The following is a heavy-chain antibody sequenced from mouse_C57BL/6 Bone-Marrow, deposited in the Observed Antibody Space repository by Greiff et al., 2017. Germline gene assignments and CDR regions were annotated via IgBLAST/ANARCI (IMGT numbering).Heavy chain of an antibody. CDR2: IYPSDSET. V-gene: IGHV1-61*01. J-gene: IGHJ3*01. Sequence: QVQLQQPGAELVRPGSSVKLSCKASGYTFTSYWMDWVKQRPGQGLEWIGNIYPSDSETHYNQKFKDKATLTVDKSSSTAYMQLSSLTSEDSAVYYCARGGSSTWFADWGQGTLVTVSA. CDR1: GYTFTSYW. CDR3: ARGGSSTWFAD.